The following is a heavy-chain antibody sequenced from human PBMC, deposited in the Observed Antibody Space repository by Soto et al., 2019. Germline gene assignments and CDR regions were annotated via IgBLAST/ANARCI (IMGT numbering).Heavy chain of an antibody. Sequence: ASVKVSCKASGYTFTGYYMHWVRRAPGQGLEWMGWINPNSGGTNYAQKFQGRVTMTRDTSISTAYMELSRLRSDDTAVYYCAREGYDFWSGYYTGIGYYGMDVWGQGTTVTVSS. CDR2: INPNSGGT. CDR3: AREGYDFWSGYYTGIGYYGMDV. V-gene: IGHV1-2*02. D-gene: IGHD3-3*01. CDR1: GYTFTGYY. J-gene: IGHJ6*02.